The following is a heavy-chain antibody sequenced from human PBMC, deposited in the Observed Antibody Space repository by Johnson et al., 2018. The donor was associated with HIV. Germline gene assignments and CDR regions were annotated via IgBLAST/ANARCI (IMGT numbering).Heavy chain of an antibody. D-gene: IGHD2-8*01. CDR3: ARNSGNGLVLRCDGFDM. CDR1: GFTFSSSA. V-gene: IGHV3-30-3*01. Sequence: QMLLVESGGGVVQPGKSLRLSCAASGFTFSSSAMHWVRQAPGQGLQWVALISYDGSIKYFADSVKGRFTISRDNSKNTLHLQMNSLRPEDTAVYYCARNSGNGLVLRCDGFDMWGQGTMVTVSS. J-gene: IGHJ3*02. CDR2: ISYDGSIK.